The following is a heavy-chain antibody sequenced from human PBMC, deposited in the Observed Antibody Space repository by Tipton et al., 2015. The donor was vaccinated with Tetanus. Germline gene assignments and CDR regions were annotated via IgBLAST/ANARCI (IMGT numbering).Heavy chain of an antibody. CDR1: GFTFSDYY. CDR2: ISSSGSTI. CDR3: ARVSNYDYVWGSFDY. V-gene: IGHV3-11*01. J-gene: IGHJ4*02. Sequence: AASGFTFSDYYMSWIRQAPGKGLEWVSYISSSGSTIYYADSVKGRFTISRDNAKNSLYLQMNSLRAEDTAVYYCARVSNYDYVWGSFDYWGQGTLVTVSS. D-gene: IGHD3-16*01.